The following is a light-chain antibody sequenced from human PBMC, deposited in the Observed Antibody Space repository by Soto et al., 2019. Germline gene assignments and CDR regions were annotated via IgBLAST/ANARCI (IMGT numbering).Light chain of an antibody. Sequence: DIVMTQSPFSLPVTPGEPASIYCRSSQSLLNSKGYNYLDWYLQKPGQSPQLLIYMASTRASGVPDRFSGSGSGTDFTLKISRLEAEAVGVYYCMQALRTHSTFGNGTRLEIK. J-gene: IGKJ5*01. CDR3: MQALRTHST. CDR2: MAS. CDR1: QSLLNSKGYNY. V-gene: IGKV2-28*01.